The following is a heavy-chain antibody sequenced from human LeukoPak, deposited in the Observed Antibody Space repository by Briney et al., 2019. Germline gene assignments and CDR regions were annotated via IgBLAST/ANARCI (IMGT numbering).Heavy chain of an antibody. D-gene: IGHD5-18*01. CDR3: ARDSSSDSYGSKVPYYFDY. CDR2: IKQDGSEK. CDR1: GFTFSSYW. J-gene: IGHJ4*02. V-gene: IGHV3-7*01. Sequence: GGSLRFSGAASGFTFSSYWMSWVRKAPGKGLEWVANIKQDGSEKYYVDSVKGRFTISRDNAKNSLYLQMNSLRAEDTAVYYCARDSSSDSYGSKVPYYFDYWGQGTLVTVSS.